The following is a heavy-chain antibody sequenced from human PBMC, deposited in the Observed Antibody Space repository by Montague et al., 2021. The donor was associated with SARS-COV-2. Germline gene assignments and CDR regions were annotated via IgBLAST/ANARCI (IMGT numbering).Heavy chain of an antibody. CDR1: GGSISDYY. D-gene: IGHD5-12*01. J-gene: IGHJ4*02. V-gene: IGHV4-59*01. CDR3: ARGTGYDYYFDC. CDR2: IYYNTGNT. Sequence: SETLSLTCSVSGGSISDYYWNWIRRPPGKGLEWIGYIYYNTGNTXYNPSLQSRVTISLDTSKNQFSLNLRSVTAADTALYFCARGTGYDYYFDCWGLGTLVTVSS.